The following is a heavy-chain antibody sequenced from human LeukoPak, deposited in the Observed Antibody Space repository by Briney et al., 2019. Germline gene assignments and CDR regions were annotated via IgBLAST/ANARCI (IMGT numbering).Heavy chain of an antibody. CDR3: ARSRDIVVVPAAMLYYYGMDV. Sequence: GGCLRLSCAASLFILSHNYMTWVRQAPGKGLGWVSVIYSGGSTYYADSVTGRFTISRDNSKNTLYLQMNSLRAEDTAVHYCARSRDIVVVPAAMLYYYGMDVWGQGTTVTVSS. J-gene: IGHJ6*02. CDR1: LFILSHNY. D-gene: IGHD2-2*01. V-gene: IGHV3-53*01. CDR2: IYSGGST.